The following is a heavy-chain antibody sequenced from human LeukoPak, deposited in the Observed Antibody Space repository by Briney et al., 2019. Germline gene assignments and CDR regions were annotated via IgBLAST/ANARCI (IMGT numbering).Heavy chain of an antibody. CDR2: ISGSGGST. Sequence: GGSLRLSCAASGFTFSSYAMSWVRQAPGKGLEWVSAISGSGGSTYYADPVKGRFTISRDNSKNSLYLQMNSLRAEDTAVYYCARDRCSSTSCPPGSYYYYYYMDVWGKGTTVTVSS. D-gene: IGHD2-2*01. V-gene: IGHV3-23*01. J-gene: IGHJ6*03. CDR3: ARDRCSSTSCPPGSYYYYYYMDV. CDR1: GFTFSSYA.